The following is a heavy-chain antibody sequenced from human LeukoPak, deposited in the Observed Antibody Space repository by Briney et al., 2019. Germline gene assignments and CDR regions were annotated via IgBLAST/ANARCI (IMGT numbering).Heavy chain of an antibody. CDR2: IYYSGST. Sequence: PSETLSLTCTVSGGSISSSSYYWGWIRQHPGKGLEWIGTIYYSGSTYYNPSLKSRVTISVDTSKNQFSLKLSSVTAADTAVYYCARQGSGNYLSPVNYWGQGTLVTVSS. CDR3: ARQGSGNYLSPVNY. J-gene: IGHJ4*02. CDR1: GGSISSSSYY. D-gene: IGHD1-26*01. V-gene: IGHV4-39*01.